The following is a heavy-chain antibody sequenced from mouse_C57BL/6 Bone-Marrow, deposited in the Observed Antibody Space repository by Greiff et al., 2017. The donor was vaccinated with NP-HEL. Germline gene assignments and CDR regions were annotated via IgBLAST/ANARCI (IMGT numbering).Heavy chain of an antibody. V-gene: IGHV1-75*01. D-gene: IGHD1-1*01. J-gene: IGHJ2*01. CDR2: IFPGSGST. CDR1: GYTFTDYY. Sequence: VQLQQSGPELVKPGASVKISCKASGYTFTDYYINWVKQRPGQGLEWIGWIFPGSGSTYYNEKFKGKATLTVDKSSSTAYMLLSSLTSEDSAVYSGAREADYGSLCFDYGGQGTTLTVSS. CDR3: AREADYGSLCFDY.